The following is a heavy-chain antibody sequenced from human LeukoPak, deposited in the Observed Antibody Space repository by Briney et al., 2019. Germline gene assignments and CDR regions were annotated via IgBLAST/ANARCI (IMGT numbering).Heavy chain of an antibody. CDR3: ARIPYCSGGSCYPDY. CDR2: IYYSGST. V-gene: IGHV4-61*05. CDR1: GGSISSSSYY. D-gene: IGHD2-15*01. J-gene: IGHJ4*02. Sequence: PSETLSLTCTVSGGSISSSSYYWGWIRQPPGKGLEWIGYIYYSGSTNYNPSLKSRVTISVDTSKNQFSLKLSSVTAADTAVYYCARIPYCSGGSCYPDYWGQGTLVTVSS.